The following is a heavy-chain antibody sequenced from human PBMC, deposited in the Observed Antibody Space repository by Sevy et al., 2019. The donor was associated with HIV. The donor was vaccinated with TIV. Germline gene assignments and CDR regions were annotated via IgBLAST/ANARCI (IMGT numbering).Heavy chain of an antibody. D-gene: IGHD2-2*01. V-gene: IGHV3-48*01. J-gene: IGHJ6*03. CDR2: ISSSSSTI. Sequence: GGSLRLSCAASGFTFSSYSMNWVRQAPGKGLEWVSYISSSSSTIYYADSVKGRFTISRVNAKNSLYLQMNSLRAEDTAVYYCARAPPAAAPYYYYYYMDVWGKGTTVTVSS. CDR1: GFTFSSYS. CDR3: ARAPPAAAPYYYYYYMDV.